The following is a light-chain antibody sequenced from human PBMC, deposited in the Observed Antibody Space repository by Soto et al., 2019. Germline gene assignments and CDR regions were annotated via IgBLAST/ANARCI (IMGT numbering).Light chain of an antibody. V-gene: IGKV3-15*01. Sequence: EIVMTQSPATLSVSPGERATLSCRASQSVGSKLAWYQQKPGQAPRLLIYDASTRATGIPVRFSGSGSGTEFTLTISSLQSEDFAVYYCEQYHNWPPWTFGQGTKVEI. CDR3: EQYHNWPPWT. J-gene: IGKJ1*01. CDR1: QSVGSK. CDR2: DAS.